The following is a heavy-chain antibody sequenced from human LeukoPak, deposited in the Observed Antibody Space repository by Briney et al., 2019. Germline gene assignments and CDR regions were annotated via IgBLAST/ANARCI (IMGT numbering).Heavy chain of an antibody. Sequence: GGSLRLSCAASGFTFSSYWMSWVRQAPGKGLEWVANIKQDGSEKYYVDSVKGRFTISRDNAKNSLYLQMNSLRADDRAVYYCARDGTPIHGSGWVYMDVWGKGTTVTISS. CDR2: IKQDGSEK. CDR3: ARDGTPIHGSGWVYMDV. CDR1: GFTFSSYW. V-gene: IGHV3-7*01. D-gene: IGHD6-25*01. J-gene: IGHJ6*04.